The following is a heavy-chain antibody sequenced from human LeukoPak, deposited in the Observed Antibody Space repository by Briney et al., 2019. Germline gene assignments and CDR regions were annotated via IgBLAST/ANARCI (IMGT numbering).Heavy chain of an antibody. J-gene: IGHJ6*03. CDR1: GGTFSSYA. CDR2: IIPIFGTA. V-gene: IGHV1-69*05. CDR3: ARGGYYYGSGSFIYYYYYMDV. Sequence: SVKVSCKASGGTFSSYAISWVRQAPGQGLEWMGGIIPIFGTANYAQKFQGRVTMTRDTSTSTVYMELSSLRSEDTAVYYCARGGYYYGSGSFIYYYYYMDVWGKGTTVTISS. D-gene: IGHD3-10*01.